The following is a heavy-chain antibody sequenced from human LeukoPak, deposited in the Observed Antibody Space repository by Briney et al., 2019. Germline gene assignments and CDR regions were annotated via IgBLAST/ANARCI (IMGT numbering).Heavy chain of an antibody. CDR3: ARDYYYYGMDV. CDR2: IYYSGST. Sequence: SETLSLTCTVSGGSISSGGYYWSWIRQHPGKGLEWIGYIYYSGSTNYNPSLKSRVTISVDTSKNQFSLKLSSVTAADTAVCYCARDYYYYGMDVWGQGTTVTVSS. J-gene: IGHJ6*02. CDR1: GGSISSGGYY. V-gene: IGHV4-61*08.